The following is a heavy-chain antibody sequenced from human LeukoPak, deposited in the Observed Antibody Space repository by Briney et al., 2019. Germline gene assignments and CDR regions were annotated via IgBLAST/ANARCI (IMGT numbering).Heavy chain of an antibody. CDR2: INPSGGST. J-gene: IGHJ4*02. V-gene: IGHV1-46*01. D-gene: IGHD3-3*01. CDR3: ARRDPGSGYAFDY. CDR1: GYTFTNYY. Sequence: ASVKVSCKASGYTFTNYYMHWVRQAPGQGLEWMGLINPSGGSTSYAEKFQGRVIMTRDMSTTTDYMELSSLRSEDTAVYYCARRDPGSGYAFDYWGQGTLVTVSS.